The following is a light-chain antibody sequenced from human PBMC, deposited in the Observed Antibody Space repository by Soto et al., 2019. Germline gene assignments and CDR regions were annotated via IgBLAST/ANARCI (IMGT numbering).Light chain of an antibody. Sequence: PGDRVTITCRASQGISSALAWYQQKPGQAPRLLIYGVSMRATDIPARFTGSGSGTEFTLTISSLQPEDFATYYCLQDYDYPRTFGQGTKVDIK. V-gene: IGKV3-15*01. CDR3: LQDYDYPRT. CDR2: GVS. CDR1: QGISSA. J-gene: IGKJ1*01.